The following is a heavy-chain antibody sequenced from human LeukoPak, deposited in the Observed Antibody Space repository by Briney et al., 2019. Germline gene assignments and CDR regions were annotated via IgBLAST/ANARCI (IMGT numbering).Heavy chain of an antibody. CDR2: ISPDGSAT. V-gene: IGHV3-7*01. J-gene: IGHJ4*02. CDR1: GFMFTGYW. CDR3: AKSIDS. Sequence: GGSLRLSCEASGFMFTGYWMSWVRQAPGKGLEWVANISPDGSATFYVDSVRGRFTISRDNAKSSLHLQMYSLRADDTAVYYCAKSIDSWGQGTLVTVSS.